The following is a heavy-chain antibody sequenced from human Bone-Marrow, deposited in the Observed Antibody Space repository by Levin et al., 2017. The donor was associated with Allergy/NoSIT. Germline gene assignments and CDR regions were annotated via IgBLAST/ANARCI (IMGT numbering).Heavy chain of an antibody. J-gene: IGHJ4*02. CDR2: ASGYNGNT. V-gene: IGHV1-18*01. Sequence: ASVKVSCKASGYSFTSYGISWVRQAPGQGLEWMGWASGYNGNTNYAQKFEDRVRMTTDTRTSTAYMELRSLKSDDTAVYYCARVSLVTTISLNWGQGTLVTVSS. CDR1: GYSFTSYG. D-gene: IGHD3-22*01. CDR3: ARVSLVTTISLN.